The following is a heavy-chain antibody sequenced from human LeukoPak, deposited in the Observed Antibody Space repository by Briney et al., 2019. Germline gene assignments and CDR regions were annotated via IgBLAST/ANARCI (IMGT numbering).Heavy chain of an antibody. J-gene: IGHJ5*02. CDR3: ARDGGGYCSSTSCNWFDP. D-gene: IGHD2-2*01. CDR1: GGSFSSGVYY. CDR2: IYYSGST. Sequence: SETLSLTCTVSGGSFSSGVYYWSWIRQHPGKGLEWIGYIYYSGSTYYNPSLKSRVTISVDTSKNQFSLKLSSVTAADTAVYYCARDGGGYCSSTSCNWFDPWGQGTLVTVSS. V-gene: IGHV4-31*03.